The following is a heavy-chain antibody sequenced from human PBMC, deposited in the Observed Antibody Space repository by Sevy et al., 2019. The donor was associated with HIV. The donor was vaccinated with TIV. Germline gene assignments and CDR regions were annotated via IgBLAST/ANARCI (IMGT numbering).Heavy chain of an antibody. D-gene: IGHD1-26*01. CDR3: ARGPPDGSYHYFDY. CDR1: GFTFSSYN. CDR2: ISGSSNYI. V-gene: IGHV3-21*06. J-gene: IGHJ4*02. Sequence: GGSLRLSCAASGFTFSSYNMNWVRQAPGKGLEWVSSISGSSNYIYYAESVKGRFIISRDNAKNTLYLQMNSLRADDTAVYDCARGPPDGSYHYFDYWGQGTLVTVSS.